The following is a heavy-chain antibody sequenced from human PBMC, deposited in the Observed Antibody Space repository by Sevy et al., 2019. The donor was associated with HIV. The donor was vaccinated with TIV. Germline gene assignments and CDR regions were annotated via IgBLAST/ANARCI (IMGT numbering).Heavy chain of an antibody. CDR3: AKDRTTGIAAAGTPFDY. D-gene: IGHD6-13*01. CDR2: ISYDGSNK. V-gene: IGHV3-30*18. Sequence: GGSLRLSCAASGFIFSSYGMHWVRQAPGKGLESVAVISYDGSNKYYADSVKGRFTISRDNSKNTLYLQMNSLRAEDTAVYYCAKDRTTGIAAAGTPFDYWGQGSLVTVSS. J-gene: IGHJ4*02. CDR1: GFIFSSYG.